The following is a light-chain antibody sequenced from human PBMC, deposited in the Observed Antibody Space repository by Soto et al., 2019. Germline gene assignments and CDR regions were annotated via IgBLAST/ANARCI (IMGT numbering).Light chain of an antibody. CDR2: LNGDGSH. CDR3: QTWGSVARV. CDR1: SGHSSYA. Sequence: QSVLTQSPSASASLGASVKLTCTLSSGHSSYAIAWHQQQPEKGPRYLMKLNGDGSHTKGDGIPDRFSGSSSGAERYLTISSLQSEDEADYYCQTWGSVARVFGGGTKLTVL. J-gene: IGLJ2*01. V-gene: IGLV4-69*01.